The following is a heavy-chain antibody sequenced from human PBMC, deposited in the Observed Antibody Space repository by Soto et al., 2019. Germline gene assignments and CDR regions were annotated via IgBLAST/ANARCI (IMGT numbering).Heavy chain of an antibody. CDR3: AKDRGTGDPVMDYYYYGMDV. Sequence: HPGGSLRLSCVGSGFTFSSFGMFWVRQAPGKGLEWVALISYDGKNKYYSDSVKGRFTTSRDNSKNTLYLQMNSLGAEDTAVYYCAKDRGTGDPVMDYYYYGMDVWGQGTTVTVSS. D-gene: IGHD7-27*01. CDR1: GFTFSSFG. CDR2: ISYDGKNK. J-gene: IGHJ6*02. V-gene: IGHV3-30*18.